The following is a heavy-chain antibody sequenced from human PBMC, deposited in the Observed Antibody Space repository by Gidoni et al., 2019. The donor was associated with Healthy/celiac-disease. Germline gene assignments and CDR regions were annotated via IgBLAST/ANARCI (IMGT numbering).Heavy chain of an antibody. V-gene: IGHV3-53*02. Sequence: EVQLVETGGGLIQPGGSLRLSCAASGFTVSSNYMSWVRQAPGKGLEWVSVIYSGGSTYYADSVKGRFTISRDNSKNTLYLQMNSLRAEDTAVYYCASNRLRFLEWPYSYYYGMDVWGQGTTVTVSS. D-gene: IGHD3-3*01. CDR3: ASNRLRFLEWPYSYYYGMDV. CDR1: GFTVSSNY. J-gene: IGHJ6*02. CDR2: IYSGGST.